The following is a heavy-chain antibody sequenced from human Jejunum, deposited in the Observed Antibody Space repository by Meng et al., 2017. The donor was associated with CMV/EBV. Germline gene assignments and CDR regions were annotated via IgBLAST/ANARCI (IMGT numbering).Heavy chain of an antibody. J-gene: IGHJ4*02. Sequence: FSGLEINWVRQAPGQGLGWRGWSNPKNGDTNYAQKFQGRVTMTTDTSTSTAYMELSRLTSDDTAVYYCTRDLYCGGNCYSAVDYWGQGTLVTVSS. D-gene: IGHD2-21*01. CDR3: TRDLYCGGNCYSAVDY. CDR1: FSGLE. V-gene: IGHV1-2*02. CDR2: SNPKNGDT.